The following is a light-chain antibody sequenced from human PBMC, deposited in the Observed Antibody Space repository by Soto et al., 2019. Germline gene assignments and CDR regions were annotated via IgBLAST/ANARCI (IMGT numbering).Light chain of an antibody. CDR2: EVS. CDR3: TSYAGSNIPVV. V-gene: IGLV2-8*01. CDR1: SSDVGGYNF. J-gene: IGLJ2*01. Sequence: QPVLTQPPSASGSPGQSVTISCTGTSSDVGGYNFVSWYQQHPGKAPKLMIYEVSKRPSGVPDRFSGSKSGNTASLTVSGLQGDDEADYYCTSYAGSNIPVVFGGGTKLTVL.